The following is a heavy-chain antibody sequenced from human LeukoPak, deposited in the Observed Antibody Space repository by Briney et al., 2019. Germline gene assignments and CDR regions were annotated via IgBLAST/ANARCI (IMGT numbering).Heavy chain of an antibody. CDR2: IKQDGSEK. Sequence: GGSLRLSCAASGFTFSSYWMSWVRQAPGKGLEWVANIKQDGSEKYYADSVKGRFTISRDNAKNSLYLQMNSLRAEDTAVYYCARDPTIFGVVIIDYYYMDVWGKGTTVTVSS. CDR1: GFTFSSYW. J-gene: IGHJ6*03. D-gene: IGHD3-3*01. V-gene: IGHV3-7*01. CDR3: ARDPTIFGVVIIDYYYMDV.